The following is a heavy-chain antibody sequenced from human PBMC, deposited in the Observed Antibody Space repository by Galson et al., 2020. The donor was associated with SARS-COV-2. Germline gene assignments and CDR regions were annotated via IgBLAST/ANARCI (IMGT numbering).Heavy chain of an antibody. Sequence: GGSLRLSCAASGFTFSSYAMHWVRQAPGKGLEWVAVISYDGSNKYYADSVKGRFTISRDNSKNTLYLQMNSLRAEDTAVYYCARSKGGSYFDAFDSWGQGTMVTVSS. CDR2: ISYDGSNK. CDR3: ARSKGGSYFDAFDS. D-gene: IGHD1-26*01. V-gene: IGHV3-30*04. J-gene: IGHJ3*02. CDR1: GFTFSSYA.